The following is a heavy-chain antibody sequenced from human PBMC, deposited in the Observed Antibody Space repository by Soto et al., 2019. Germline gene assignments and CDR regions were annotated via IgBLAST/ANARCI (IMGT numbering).Heavy chain of an antibody. CDR1: GFTFGDYA. CDR3: TRAEYYDFWNV. J-gene: IGHJ6*04. V-gene: IGHV3-49*04. CDR2: IRSKAYGGTT. Sequence: GGSLRLSCTASGFTFGDYAMSWVRQAPGKGLEWVGFIRSKAYGGTTEYAASVKGRFTISRDDSKSIAYLQMNSLKTEDTAVYYCTRAEYYDFWNVWGKGTTVTVSS. D-gene: IGHD3-3*01.